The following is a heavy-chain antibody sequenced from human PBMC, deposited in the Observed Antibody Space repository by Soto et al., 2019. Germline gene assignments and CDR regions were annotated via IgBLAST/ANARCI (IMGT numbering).Heavy chain of an antibody. D-gene: IGHD4-4*01. CDR2: ISGSGGST. J-gene: IGHJ4*02. Sequence: EVQLLESGGGLVQPGGSLRLSCAASGFTFSSYAMSWVRQAPGKGLEWVSAISGSGGSTYYADSVKGRFTISRDNSKNTLYLQMNSLRAEDTTVYYCAKPSRFYSLYFDYWGQGTLVTVSS. CDR1: GFTFSSYA. CDR3: AKPSRFYSLYFDY. V-gene: IGHV3-23*01.